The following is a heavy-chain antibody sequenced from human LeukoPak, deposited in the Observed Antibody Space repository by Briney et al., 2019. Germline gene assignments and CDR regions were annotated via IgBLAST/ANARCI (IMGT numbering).Heavy chain of an antibody. CDR2: ISAYNGNT. J-gene: IGHJ3*02. CDR1: GYTFTSYG. D-gene: IGHD3-9*01. CDR3: ARDGYYDILTGYYPDAFDI. V-gene: IGHV1-18*01. Sequence: GASVKVSCKASGYTFTSYGISWVRQAPGQGLEWMGWISAYNGNTNYAQKLQGRVTMTTDTSTSTAYMELRSLRSDDTAVYYCARDGYYDILTGYYPDAFDIWGQGTMVTVSS.